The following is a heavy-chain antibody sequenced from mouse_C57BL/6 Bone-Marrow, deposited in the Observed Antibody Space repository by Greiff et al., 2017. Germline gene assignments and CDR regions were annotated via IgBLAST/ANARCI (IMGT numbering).Heavy chain of an antibody. CDR1: GYTFTSYW. J-gene: IGHJ1*03. Sequence: VQLQQPGAELVKPGASVKLSCKASGYTFTSYWMHWVKQRPGQGLEWIVMIHPNSGSTNYNEKFKSKATLTVDKSSSTAYMQLSSLTSEDSAVYYCAISITTVVATWNWYFDVWGTGTTVTVSS. D-gene: IGHD1-1*01. CDR3: AISITTVVATWNWYFDV. CDR2: IHPNSGST. V-gene: IGHV1-64*01.